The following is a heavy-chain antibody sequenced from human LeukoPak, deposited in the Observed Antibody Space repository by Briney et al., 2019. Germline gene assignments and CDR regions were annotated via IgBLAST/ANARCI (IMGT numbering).Heavy chain of an antibody. CDR1: GYSFTSYW. V-gene: IGHV5-51*01. CDR2: IYPGDSDT. J-gene: IGHJ4*02. CDR3: ARPRYSYAIYYFDY. Sequence: GESLKISCKGSGYSFTSYWIGWVRQMPGEGLEWIGIIYPGDSDTRYSPSFQGQVTISADKSISTAYLQWSSLKASDTAMYYCARPRYSYAIYYFDYWGQGTLVTVSS. D-gene: IGHD5-18*01.